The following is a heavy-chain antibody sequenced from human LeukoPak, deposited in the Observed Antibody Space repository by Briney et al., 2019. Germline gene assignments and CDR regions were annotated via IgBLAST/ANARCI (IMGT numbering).Heavy chain of an antibody. D-gene: IGHD2-2*01. CDR3: ARGVSGYCSSTSCSRGFDP. CDR2: ISAYNGNT. J-gene: IGHJ5*02. V-gene: IGHV1-18*01. Sequence: ASVKVSCKASGYTFTSYGISWVRQAPGQGLEWMGWISAYNGNTNYAQKLQGRVTVTTDTSTSTAYMELRSLRSDDTAVYYCARGVSGYCSSTSCSRGFDPWGQGTLVTVSS. CDR1: GYTFTSYG.